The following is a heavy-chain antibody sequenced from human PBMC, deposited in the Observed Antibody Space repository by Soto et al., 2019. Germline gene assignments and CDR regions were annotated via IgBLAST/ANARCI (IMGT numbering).Heavy chain of an antibody. CDR3: ARGGPGQLAYFDY. CDR2: INAGNGNT. J-gene: IGHJ4*02. Sequence: WASVKVSCKASGYTFTSYAMHWVRQAPGQRLEWMGWINAGNGNTKYSQKFQGRVTITRDTSASTAYMELSSLRSEDTAVYYCARGGPGQLAYFDYWGQGTLVTVSS. V-gene: IGHV1-3*01. CDR1: GYTFTSYA. D-gene: IGHD6-6*01.